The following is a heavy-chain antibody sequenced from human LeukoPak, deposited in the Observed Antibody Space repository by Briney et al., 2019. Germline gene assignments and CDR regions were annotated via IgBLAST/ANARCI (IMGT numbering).Heavy chain of an antibody. CDR2: ISSNGGST. Sequence: GGSLRLSCAASGFTFSSYAMHWVRQAPGKGLEYVSAISSNGGSTYYANSVKGRFTISRDNSKNTLYLQMGSLRAEDMAVYYCARDRDCSGGSCYSLDGNYYFDYWGQGTLVTVSS. D-gene: IGHD2-15*01. CDR1: GFTFSSYA. J-gene: IGHJ4*02. V-gene: IGHV3-64*01. CDR3: ARDRDCSGGSCYSLDGNYYFDY.